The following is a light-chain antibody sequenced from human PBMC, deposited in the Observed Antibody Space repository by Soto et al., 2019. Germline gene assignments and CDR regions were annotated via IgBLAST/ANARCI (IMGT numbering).Light chain of an antibody. J-gene: IGKJ1*01. CDR1: AGIRND. V-gene: IGKV1-6*01. CDR3: LQDYNYPWT. CDR2: AAS. Sequence: AIQMTQSPSSLSASVGDRVTITCRASAGIRNDLGWYQQKPGKAPKLLIYAASSLKSVVPSRFSGSGSGTDFTLTISSLQPEDFATYYCLQDYNYPWTFGQGTKVEIK.